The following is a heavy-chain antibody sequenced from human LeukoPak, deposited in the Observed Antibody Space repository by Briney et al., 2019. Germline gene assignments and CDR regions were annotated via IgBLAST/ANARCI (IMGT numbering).Heavy chain of an antibody. Sequence: PSETLSLTCAVSGYSISSGYYWGWTRQPPGKGLEWIGSIYHSGSTYYNPSLKSRVTISVDTSKNQFSLKLSSVTAADTAVYYCARGPPSGDYYFDYWGQGTLVTVSS. V-gene: IGHV4-38-2*01. CDR2: IYHSGST. D-gene: IGHD3-10*01. J-gene: IGHJ4*02. CDR3: ARGPPSGDYYFDY. CDR1: GYSISSGYY.